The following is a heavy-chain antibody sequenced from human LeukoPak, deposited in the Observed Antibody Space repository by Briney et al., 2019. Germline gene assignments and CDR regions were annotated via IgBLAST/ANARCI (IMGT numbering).Heavy chain of an antibody. Sequence: SETLSLTCTVSGGSISNYYWSWIRQPPGKGLERIGYIYYSGSRNYNPSLRSRVTISVDTSKNQFSLRLSSVTAADTAVYYCVRGYYDSSGYYYFDYWGQGTLVTVSS. CDR3: VRGYYDSSGYYYFDY. D-gene: IGHD3-22*01. CDR1: GGSISNYY. CDR2: IYYSGSR. V-gene: IGHV4-59*01. J-gene: IGHJ4*02.